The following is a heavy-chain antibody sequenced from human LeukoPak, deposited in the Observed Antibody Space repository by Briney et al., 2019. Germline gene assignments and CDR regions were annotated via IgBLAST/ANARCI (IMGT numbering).Heavy chain of an antibody. CDR1: GGSISSGSYY. V-gene: IGHV4-61*02. J-gene: IGHJ6*03. D-gene: IGHD2-15*01. Sequence: SQTLSLTCAVSGGSISSGSYYWSWIRQPAGKGLEWIGRIYTSGSTNYNPSLKSRVTISVDTSKNQFSLKLSSVTAADTAVYYCARERSLAARVYYYYYYMDVWGKGTTVTVSS. CDR3: ARERSLAARVYYYYYYMDV. CDR2: IYTSGST.